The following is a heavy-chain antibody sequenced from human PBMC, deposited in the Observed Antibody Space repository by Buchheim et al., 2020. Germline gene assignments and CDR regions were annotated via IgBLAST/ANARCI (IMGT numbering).Heavy chain of an antibody. CDR2: ISYDGSNK. CDR1: GFTFSSYA. V-gene: IGHV3-30-3*01. D-gene: IGHD6-13*01. CDR3: ARDHSSWYEYYYYYGMDV. Sequence: QVQLVESGGGVVQPGRSLRLSCAASGFTFSSYAMHWVRQAPGKGLEWVAVISYDGSNKYYADSVKGRFTISRDNSKNTLYLQMNSLRAEDTAVYYCARDHSSWYEYYYYYGMDVWGQGTT. J-gene: IGHJ6*02.